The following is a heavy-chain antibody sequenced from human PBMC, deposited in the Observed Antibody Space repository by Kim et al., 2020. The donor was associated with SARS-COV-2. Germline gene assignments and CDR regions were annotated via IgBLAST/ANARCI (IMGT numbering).Heavy chain of an antibody. J-gene: IGHJ4*02. D-gene: IGHD4-4*01. CDR2: IHYSGST. CDR1: GGSISSGYYY. Sequence: SETLSLTCNVSGGSISSGYYYWTWIRQHPGKGLESIGYIHYSGSTYYNPSLKSRVTISLDTSKNQFSLKLSSVTAADTAMYYCARVPGRYGYSSPFDNWGQGTLVTVSS. V-gene: IGHV4-31*03. CDR3: ARVPGRYGYSSPFDN.